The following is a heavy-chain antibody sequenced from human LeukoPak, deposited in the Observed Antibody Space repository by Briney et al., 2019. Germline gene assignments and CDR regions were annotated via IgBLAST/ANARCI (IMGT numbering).Heavy chain of an antibody. J-gene: IGHJ4*02. Sequence: PGGSLRLSCAASGFTFSNYAMTWVRQAPGKGLEWVSTIIGSGGSTYDADSVKGRFTISRDNSKNTLYLQMNRPRAEDTAVYYCATMFWAQAASGSDYWGQGTLVTVSS. CDR1: GFTFSNYA. D-gene: IGHD3-10*02. CDR3: ATMFWAQAASGSDY. V-gene: IGHV3-23*01. CDR2: IIGSGGST.